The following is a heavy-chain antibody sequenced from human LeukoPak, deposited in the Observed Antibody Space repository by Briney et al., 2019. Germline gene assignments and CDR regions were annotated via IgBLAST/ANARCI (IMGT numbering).Heavy chain of an antibody. J-gene: IGHJ4*01. V-gene: IGHV3-53*01. D-gene: IGHD3-22*01. CDR2: IYSGGST. CDR3: SKDSDITMIGPIDY. Sequence: GGSLRLSCAASGFTVNSNYMNWVRQAPGKGLEWVSVIYSGGSTYYADSVRGRFTISRDNSKNTLYLQMNSLRAEDTAVYYCSKDSDITMIGPIDYWGQGPLVTVSS. CDR1: GFTVNSNY.